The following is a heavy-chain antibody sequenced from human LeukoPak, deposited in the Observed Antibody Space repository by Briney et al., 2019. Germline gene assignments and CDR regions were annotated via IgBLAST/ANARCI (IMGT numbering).Heavy chain of an antibody. CDR3: ARQASDHLFDY. Sequence: PSETLSLTCTVSGGSISSYYWSWIRQPPGKGLEWIAYINYSGRINYNPSLKSRVTISVETSKNQFSLKVNSVTAADTAVYYCARQASDHLFDYWGQGILVTVSS. CDR2: INYSGRI. CDR1: GGSISSYY. D-gene: IGHD2-21*02. V-gene: IGHV4-59*08. J-gene: IGHJ4*02.